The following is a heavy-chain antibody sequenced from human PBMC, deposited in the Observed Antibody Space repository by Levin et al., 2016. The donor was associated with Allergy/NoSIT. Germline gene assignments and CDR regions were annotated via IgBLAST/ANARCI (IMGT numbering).Heavy chain of an antibody. J-gene: IGHJ4*02. D-gene: IGHD5-18*01. CDR2: INSDGSST. V-gene: IGHV3-74*01. CDR3: ARDPPRRGYSYGYFDY. Sequence: WIRQPPGKGLVWVSRINSDGSSTSYADSVKGRFTISRDNAKNTLYLQMNSLRAEDTAVYYCARDPPRRGYSYGYFDYWGQGTLVTVSS.